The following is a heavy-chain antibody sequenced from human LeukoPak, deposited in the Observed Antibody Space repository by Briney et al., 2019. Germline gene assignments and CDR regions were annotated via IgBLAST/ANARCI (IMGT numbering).Heavy chain of an antibody. J-gene: IGHJ5*02. Sequence: ASVKVSCKASGYTFTSYYIHWVRQAPGQGLEWMGMINPSGGSTSSPQNFQGRVTMTRGTSTSTVYMELSSLRSEDTAVYYCTRAYSKSQRDWFDPWGQGTLVTVSS. D-gene: IGHD4-11*01. CDR3: TRAYSKSQRDWFDP. CDR2: INPSGGST. V-gene: IGHV1-46*01. CDR1: GYTFTSYY.